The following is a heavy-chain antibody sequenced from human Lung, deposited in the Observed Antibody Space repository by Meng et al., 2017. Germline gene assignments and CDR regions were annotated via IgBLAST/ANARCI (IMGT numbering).Heavy chain of an antibody. D-gene: IGHD4-11*01. Sequence: QVQLQQWVAGLVKPSETLALTCVVSGGSFSDYYWSWIRQPPGKGLEWIGEINHSGSTNYNPSLESRATISVDTSQNNLSLKLSSVTAADSAVYYCARGPTTMAHDFDYWGQGTLVTVSS. CDR1: GGSFSDYY. CDR3: ARGPTTMAHDFDY. V-gene: IGHV4-34*01. J-gene: IGHJ4*02. CDR2: INHSGST.